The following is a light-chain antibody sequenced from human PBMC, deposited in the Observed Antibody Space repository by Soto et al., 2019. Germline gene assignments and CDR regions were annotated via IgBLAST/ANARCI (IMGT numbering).Light chain of an antibody. J-gene: IGKJ1*01. CDR2: SAS. CDR3: KQFKSYPPT. V-gene: IGKV1-9*01. CDR1: QGIGSF. Sequence: DIQLTQSPSFLSASVGDRVTITCRASQGIGSFLAWYQQKPGKAPRLLIYSASTLQSGVSFRFSGSGSGTEFTLTISSLKSENFATYYCKQFKSYPPTFGQGTKVKIK.